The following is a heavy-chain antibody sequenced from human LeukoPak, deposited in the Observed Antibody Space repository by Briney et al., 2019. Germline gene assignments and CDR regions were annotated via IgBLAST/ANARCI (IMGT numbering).Heavy chain of an antibody. V-gene: IGHV3-15*01. CDR3: TTDRYDSVWGSYRLDSFDS. D-gene: IGHD3-16*02. Sequence: GGSLRLSCAASGFTFSNAWMSWVRQAPGKGLEWVGRIKSKTDGGTTDYAAPVKGRFTISRDDSKNTLYLQMNSLKTEDTAVYYCTTDRYDSVWGSYRLDSFDSWARETLVTVSS. J-gene: IGHJ4*02. CDR2: IKSKTDGGTT. CDR1: GFTFSNAW.